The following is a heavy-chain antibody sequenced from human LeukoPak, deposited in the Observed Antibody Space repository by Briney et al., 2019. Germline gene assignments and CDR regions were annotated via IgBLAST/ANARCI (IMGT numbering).Heavy chain of an antibody. CDR3: ARAYDSSGYYYVRFDY. CDR2: ISAYNGNT. CDR1: GYTFTSYG. V-gene: IGHV1-18*01. J-gene: IGHJ4*02. Sequence: ASVKVSCKASGYTFTSYGISWVRQAPGQGLEWMGWISAYNGNTNYAQKLQGRVTMTTDTSTSTAYKELRSLRSDDTAVYYCARAYDSSGYYYVRFDYWGQGTLVTVSS. D-gene: IGHD3-22*01.